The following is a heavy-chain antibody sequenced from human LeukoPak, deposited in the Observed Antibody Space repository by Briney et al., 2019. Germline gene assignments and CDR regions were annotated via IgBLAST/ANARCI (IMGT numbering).Heavy chain of an antibody. V-gene: IGHV3-30-3*01. CDR2: ISYDGSNK. D-gene: IGHD2-2*01. CDR3: ANWPRREYCSSTSCYGGDYFDY. J-gene: IGHJ4*02. Sequence: GRSLRLSCAASGFIFSTYVMHWVRQAPGKGLEWVAFISYDGSNKYYADSVKGRFTISRDNSKNTLYLQMNSLRAEDTAVYYCANWPRREYCSSTSCYGGDYFDYWGQGTLVTVSS. CDR1: GFIFSTYV.